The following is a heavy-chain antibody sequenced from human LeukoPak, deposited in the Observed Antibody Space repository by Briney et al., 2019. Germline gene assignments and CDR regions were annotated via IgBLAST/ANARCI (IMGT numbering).Heavy chain of an antibody. J-gene: IGHJ4*02. CDR2: INPNSGAT. Sequence: ASVKVSCKASGYTFTGYYIHWVRQAPGQGIEWMGWINPNSGATDSVQKFQGRVTMTRDTSISTAYMELNGLRSDDTAVYYCARSGVTTIPNFDYWGQGTLVSVSS. V-gene: IGHV1-2*02. CDR1: GYTFTGYY. D-gene: IGHD5-12*01. CDR3: ARSGVTTIPNFDY.